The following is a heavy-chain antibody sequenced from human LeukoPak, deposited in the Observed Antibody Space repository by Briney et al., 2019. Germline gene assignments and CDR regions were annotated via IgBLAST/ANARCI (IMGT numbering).Heavy chain of an antibody. CDR2: ISVYSGNT. Sequence: ASVKVSCKASGYTSASYGVTWVRQAPGQGPEWMAWISVYSGNTEYAQKFQDRVTLTADTSTSTVYMELRSLRSDDTAVYYCARDGWSLGPWGQGTLVTVSS. D-gene: IGHD2-8*01. CDR3: ARDGWSLGP. CDR1: GYTSASYG. V-gene: IGHV1-18*01. J-gene: IGHJ5*02.